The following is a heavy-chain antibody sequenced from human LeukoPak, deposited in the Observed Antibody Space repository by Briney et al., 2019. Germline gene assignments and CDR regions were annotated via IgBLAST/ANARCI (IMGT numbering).Heavy chain of an antibody. CDR2: MNPNSGNT. J-gene: IGHJ4*02. D-gene: IGHD3-22*01. CDR3: AREDYYDSGSNDY. V-gene: IGHV1-8*03. Sequence: GASVKVSCKASVYTFTSYDINWVRPATGQGLDWMGWMNPNSGNTAYAQKFQSRVTITRNTSTSTAYMELSSLRSEDTAVYYCAREDYYDSGSNDYWGQGTLVTVSS. CDR1: VYTFTSYD.